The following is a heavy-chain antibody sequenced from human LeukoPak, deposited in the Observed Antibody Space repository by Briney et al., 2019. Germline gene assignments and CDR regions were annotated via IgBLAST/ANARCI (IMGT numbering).Heavy chain of an antibody. CDR3: ARGGGSCYSCWFDP. Sequence: GASVKVSCKASGGTFSSYAISWVRQAPGQGLEWMGGIIPIFGTANYAQKFQGRVTITADGSTSTAYMELSSLRSEDTAVYYCARGGGSCYSCWFDPWGQGTLVTVSS. CDR1: GGTFSSYA. J-gene: IGHJ5*02. D-gene: IGHD2-15*01. V-gene: IGHV1-69*13. CDR2: IIPIFGTA.